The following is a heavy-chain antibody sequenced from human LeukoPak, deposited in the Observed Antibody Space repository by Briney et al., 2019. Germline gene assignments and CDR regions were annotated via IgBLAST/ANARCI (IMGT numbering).Heavy chain of an antibody. J-gene: IGHJ5*02. CDR1: VGTFSSYT. CDR2: IIPILGIA. CDR3: ARAPTFLGGFDP. D-gene: IGHD3-16*01. Sequence: SVKVSCKASVGTFSSYTISWVRQAPGQGLDWMGRIIPILGIANYAQKFQGRVTITADKSTSTAYMELSSLRSEDTAVYYCARAPTFLGGFDPWGQGTLVTVSS. V-gene: IGHV1-69*02.